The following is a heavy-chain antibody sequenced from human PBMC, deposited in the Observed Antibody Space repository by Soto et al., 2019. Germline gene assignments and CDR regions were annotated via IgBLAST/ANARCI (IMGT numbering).Heavy chain of an antibody. Sequence: SVKASCKAPGGTISSSAISWVRQAPGQGLEWMGGIIPIFGTANYAQKFQGRVTITADESTSTAYMELSSLRSEDTAVYYCAREGSESCFSLLRYYDNDTDVLGDATTVTV. CDR2: IIPIFGTA. V-gene: IGHV1-69*13. CDR1: GGTISSSA. CDR3: AREGSESCFSLLRYYDNDTDV. J-gene: IGHJ6*02. D-gene: IGHD3-10*01.